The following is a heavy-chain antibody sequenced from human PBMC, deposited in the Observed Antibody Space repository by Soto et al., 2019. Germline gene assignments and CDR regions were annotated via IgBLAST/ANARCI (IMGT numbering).Heavy chain of an antibody. CDR3: TRAPGGSGSSFGYHGMDV. D-gene: IGHD3-10*01. CDR2: IYYSGST. Sequence: QVQLQESGPGLVKPSVTLSLTCSVSGAYIWGYYWSWIRQPPGKGLEWIGYIYYSGSTNYNRSLNSRVTMSLDKSNNHFSLKLSSVTAADTAVYYCTRAPGGSGSSFGYHGMDVCGQGTTVTVSS. CDR1: GAYIWGYY. V-gene: IGHV4-59*08. J-gene: IGHJ6*02.